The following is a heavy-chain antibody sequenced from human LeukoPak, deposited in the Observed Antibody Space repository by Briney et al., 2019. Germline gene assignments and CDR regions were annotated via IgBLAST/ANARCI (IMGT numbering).Heavy chain of an antibody. CDR3: ARDWGYYGSGSYD. Sequence: PGGSLRLSCAASGFTFSNHYMHWVRQAPGKGLEWVAVIWYDGSNKYYADSVKGRFTISRDNSKNTLYLQMNSLRAEDTAVYYCARDWGYYGSGSYDWGQGTLVTVSS. CDR1: GFTFSNHY. V-gene: IGHV3-33*08. D-gene: IGHD3-10*01. CDR2: IWYDGSNK. J-gene: IGHJ4*02.